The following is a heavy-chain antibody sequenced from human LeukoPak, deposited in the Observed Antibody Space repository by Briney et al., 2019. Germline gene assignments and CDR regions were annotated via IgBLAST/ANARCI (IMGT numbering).Heavy chain of an antibody. D-gene: IGHD1-26*01. CDR1: GFTLSDYY. CDR2: ISGVADVI. Sequence: GGSLRLSCAASGFTLSDYYMTWIRQVPGKGLEWVSYISGVADVIYYADSVKGRFTISRDNAKSSVYLQMNNLRAEDTALYYCARGGAHGMDVWGQGTTVTVSS. CDR3: ARGGAHGMDV. V-gene: IGHV3-11*01. J-gene: IGHJ6*02.